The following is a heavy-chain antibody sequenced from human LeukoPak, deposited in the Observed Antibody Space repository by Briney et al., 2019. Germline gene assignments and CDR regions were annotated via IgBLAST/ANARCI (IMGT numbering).Heavy chain of an antibody. Sequence: PGGSLRLSCAASGFTFSSYAMSWVRQAPGKGLAWVSSISGSGGSTYYADSVKGRFTISRDNSKNTLYLQMSSLRPEDTAVYYCAKGGPAASFDYWGLGTLVTVSS. CDR1: GFTFSSYA. V-gene: IGHV3-23*01. J-gene: IGHJ4*02. CDR3: AKGGPAASFDY. D-gene: IGHD2-2*01. CDR2: ISGSGGST.